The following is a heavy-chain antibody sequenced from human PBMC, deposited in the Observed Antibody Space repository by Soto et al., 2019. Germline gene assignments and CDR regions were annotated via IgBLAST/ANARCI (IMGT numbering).Heavy chain of an antibody. CDR2: INEDSSYI. CDR3: VRDFGWYFLSGYMDV. V-gene: IGHV3-21*02. J-gene: IGHJ6*03. D-gene: IGHD3-3*01. CDR1: GFSFISYS. Sequence: EVQLVESGGGLVKPGGSLRLSCAASGFSFISYSMNWVRQAPGKGLEWVSSINEDSSYIYYAHSLRGRFTISRDNAKDSLYLQMNSLRAEDTAVYYCVRDFGWYFLSGYMDVWGDGATVTVSS.